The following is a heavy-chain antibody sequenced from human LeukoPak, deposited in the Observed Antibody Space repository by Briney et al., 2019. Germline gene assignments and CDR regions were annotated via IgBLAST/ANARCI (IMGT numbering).Heavy chain of an antibody. D-gene: IGHD3-3*01. CDR1: GFTFSSYV. V-gene: IGHV3-30*18. CDR2: ISYDGSNK. Sequence: GGSLRLSCAASGFTFSSYVMTWVRQAPGKGLEGVAVISYDGSNKYYADSVKGRFTISRDNSKNTLYLQMNSLRAEDTAVYYCAKDRRVLRFPKYYMDVWGKGTTVTVSS. CDR3: AKDRRVLRFPKYYMDV. J-gene: IGHJ6*03.